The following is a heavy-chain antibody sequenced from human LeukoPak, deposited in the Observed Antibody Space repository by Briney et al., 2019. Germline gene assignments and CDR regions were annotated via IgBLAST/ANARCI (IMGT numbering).Heavy chain of an antibody. CDR2: ISSGSTYT. CDR1: GYTFSSYS. CDR3: ARDDTLVATGLFDY. J-gene: IGHJ4*02. V-gene: IGHV3-21*01. Sequence: GGSLRLSCAASGYTFSSYSMNWVRQAPGKGLEWVSFISSGSTYTYYADSVKGRFTISRDNAENSLYLQMDSLRVEDTAVYYCARDDTLVATGLFDYWGQGTLVTVSS. D-gene: IGHD5-12*01.